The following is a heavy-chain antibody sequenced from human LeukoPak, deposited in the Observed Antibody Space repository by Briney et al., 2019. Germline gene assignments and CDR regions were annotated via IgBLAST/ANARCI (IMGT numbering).Heavy chain of an antibody. D-gene: IGHD6-19*01. CDR1: GDSITGYY. J-gene: IGHJ4*02. CDR2: IYHTGST. Sequence: SETLSLTCSVSGDSITGYYWGWIRQSPGKGLEWIGSIYHTGSTYYNPSLKSRVTISLDASNEQFSLRLSSVTAADTAVYYCARGSHPVTGTLGGYFDPWGQGTLVTVSS. CDR3: ARGSHPVTGTLGGYFDP. V-gene: IGHV4-38-2*02.